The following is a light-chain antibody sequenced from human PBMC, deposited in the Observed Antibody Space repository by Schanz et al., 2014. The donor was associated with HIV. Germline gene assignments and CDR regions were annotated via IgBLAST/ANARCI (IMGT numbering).Light chain of an antibody. CDR2: EVS. CDR3: ATWDDSLDGWV. Sequence: QSALTQPPSASGSPGQSVTISCTGASSDVAGYNFVSWYQQHPGKAPKLMIYEVSKRPSGVPDRFSGSESGTSASLAITGLQAEDEADFFCATWDDSLDGWVFGGGTKLTVL. V-gene: IGLV2-8*01. J-gene: IGLJ3*02. CDR1: SSDVAGYNF.